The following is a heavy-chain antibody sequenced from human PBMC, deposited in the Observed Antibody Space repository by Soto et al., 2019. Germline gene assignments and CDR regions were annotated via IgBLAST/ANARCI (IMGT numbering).Heavy chain of an antibody. V-gene: IGHV6-1*01. CDR1: GDSFSINSAA. J-gene: IGHJ6*02. Sequence: PSQTLSLTFAISGDSFSINSAASNWIRPSPSRGLEWLRRTYYRSKWYNGYAVSVKSRITIDPDTSKNQFSLQLNSVTPEETPVYYCPRGPYYAFWSGYPVDVWGQGTTVTVSS. D-gene: IGHD3-3*01. CDR3: PRGPYYAFWSGYPVDV. CDR2: TYYRSKWYN.